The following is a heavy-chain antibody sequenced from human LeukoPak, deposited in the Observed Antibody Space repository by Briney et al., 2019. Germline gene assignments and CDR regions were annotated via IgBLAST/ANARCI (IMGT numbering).Heavy chain of an antibody. Sequence: SETLSLTCSVSGYSISSGFYWGWIRQPPGKGLEWIGSIFHSGSTYYNPSLKSRVTISVGTSKNPFSLKLSSVTAADTAVYYCARANYYDSSGYSRGAFDIWGQGTMVTVSS. CDR3: ARANYYDSSGYSRGAFDI. CDR2: IFHSGST. CDR1: GYSISSGFY. J-gene: IGHJ3*02. V-gene: IGHV4-38-2*02. D-gene: IGHD3-22*01.